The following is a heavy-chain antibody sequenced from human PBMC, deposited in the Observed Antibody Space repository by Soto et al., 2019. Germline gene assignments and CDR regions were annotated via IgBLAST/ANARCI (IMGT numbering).Heavy chain of an antibody. CDR1: GGSISRGNYY. CDR2: ISYSGST. CDR3: ATMGTPATGLYFFDY. V-gene: IGHV4-30-4*01. J-gene: IGHJ4*02. Sequence: QVQLQESGPGLVKPSQTLSLTCTVSGGSISRGNYYWSWIRQPPGKGLGWIGFISYSGSTYYSTSLKSRVTISVDTSQSQFSLNLSFVTAADTAVYYCATMGTPATGLYFFDYWGQGSLVTVSS. D-gene: IGHD2-15*01.